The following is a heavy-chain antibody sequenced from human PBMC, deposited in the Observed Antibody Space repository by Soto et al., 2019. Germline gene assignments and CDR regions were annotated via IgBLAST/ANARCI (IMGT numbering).Heavy chain of an antibody. V-gene: IGHV4-4*07. CDR1: GGSISSYY. Sequence: PSETLSLTCTVSGGSISSYYSSWIRPPAGKGLEWIGRIYTSGSTNYNPPLKSRVTMSVDTSKNQFSLKLSSVTAADTAVYYCARACSSNSCYDVFDYWGQGTLVTVSS. CDR2: IYTSGST. CDR3: ARACSSNSCYDVFDY. D-gene: IGHD2-2*01. J-gene: IGHJ4*02.